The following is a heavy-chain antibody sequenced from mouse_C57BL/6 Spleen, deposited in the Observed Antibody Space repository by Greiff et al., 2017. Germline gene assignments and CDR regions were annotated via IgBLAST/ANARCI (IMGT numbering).Heavy chain of an antibody. J-gene: IGHJ3*01. CDR3: ARPRAITTVVAPFAY. CDR1: GYTFTDYY. V-gene: IGHV1-26*01. Sequence: VQLQQSGPELVKPGASVKISCKASGYTFTDYYMNWVKQSHGKSLEWIGDINPNNGGTSYNQKFKGKATLTVDKSSSTAYMELRSLTSEDSAVYYCARPRAITTVVAPFAYWGQGTLVTVSA. D-gene: IGHD1-1*01. CDR2: INPNNGGT.